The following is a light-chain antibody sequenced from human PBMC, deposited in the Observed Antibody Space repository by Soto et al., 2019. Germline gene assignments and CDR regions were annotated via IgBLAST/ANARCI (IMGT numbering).Light chain of an antibody. J-gene: IGKJ1*01. CDR3: QQYSNWPPGT. CDR2: GAS. CDR1: QSVRSN. V-gene: IGKV3-15*01. Sequence: EIVMTQSPATLSVSPGERATLSCRASQSVRSNLAWYQQKPGQAPILLIYGASTRATGIPARFSGSGSGTEFTLTISSLQSEDFAVYYCQQYSNWPPGTFGQGTKVDIK.